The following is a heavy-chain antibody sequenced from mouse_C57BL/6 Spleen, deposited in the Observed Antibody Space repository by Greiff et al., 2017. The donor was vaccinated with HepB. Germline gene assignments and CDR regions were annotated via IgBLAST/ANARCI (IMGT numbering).Heavy chain of an antibody. CDR3: ARDEDDYGAWFAY. D-gene: IGHD2-4*01. Sequence: EVQVVESGGGLVKPGGSLKLSCAASGFTFSSYAMSWVRQTPEKRLEWVATISDGGSYTYYPDNVKGRFTISRDNAKNNLYLQMSHLKSEDTAMYYCARDEDDYGAWFAYWGQGTLVTVSA. CDR2: ISDGGSYT. V-gene: IGHV5-4*01. J-gene: IGHJ3*01. CDR1: GFTFSSYA.